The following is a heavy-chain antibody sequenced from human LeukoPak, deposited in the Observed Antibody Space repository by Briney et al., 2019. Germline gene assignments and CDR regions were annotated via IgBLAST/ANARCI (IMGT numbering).Heavy chain of an antibody. V-gene: IGHV4-61*01. CDR2: IYYSGST. J-gene: IGHJ4*02. Sequence: PSETLSLTCTVSGGSVSSGSYYWSWIRQPPGKGLEWIGYIYYSGSTNYNPSLKSRVTISVDTSKNQFSLKLSSVTAADTAVYYCARTLQMNTYYDFWSGYLSLPTINYFDYWGQGTLVTVSS. CDR1: GGSVSSGSYY. CDR3: ARTLQMNTYYDFWSGYLSLPTINYFDY. D-gene: IGHD3-3*01.